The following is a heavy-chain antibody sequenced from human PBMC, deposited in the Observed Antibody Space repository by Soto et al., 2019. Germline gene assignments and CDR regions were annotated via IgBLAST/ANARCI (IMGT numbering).Heavy chain of an antibody. CDR2: IFSRDDK. CDR3: ALIKDCSRTDCYLASFDP. Sequence: QVTLRESGPVLVKPTETLTLTCTVSGLSLSNGKLGVSWIRQPPGKSLEWLAHIFSRDDKSYSTSLRSRPTISKDTSRSQVVLTMPNLDPMDSATYYCALIKDCSRTDCYLASFDPWGQGTLVTVSS. V-gene: IGHV2-26*01. J-gene: IGHJ5*02. CDR1: GLSLSNGKLG. D-gene: IGHD2-2*01.